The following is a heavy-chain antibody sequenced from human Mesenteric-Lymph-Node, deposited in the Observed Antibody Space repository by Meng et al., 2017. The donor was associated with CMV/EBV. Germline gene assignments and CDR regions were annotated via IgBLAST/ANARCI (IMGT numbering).Heavy chain of an antibody. CDR2: ISGSGATT. CDR1: GFTFSTYA. D-gene: IGHD2-2*02. CDR3: AKVGCSSTTCHIDC. Sequence: GGSLRLSCAASGFTFSTYAMSWVRQVPGKGLEGVSSISGSGATTYYADSVKGRFTISRDNSKNTLYLQMNSLRAEDTALYYCAKVGCSSTTCHIDCWGQGTLVTVSS. V-gene: IGHV3-23*01. J-gene: IGHJ4*02.